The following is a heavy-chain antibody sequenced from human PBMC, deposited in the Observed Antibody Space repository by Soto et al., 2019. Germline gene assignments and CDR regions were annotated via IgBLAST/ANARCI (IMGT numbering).Heavy chain of an antibody. D-gene: IGHD1-1*01. CDR2: IQRSGSV. Sequence: PSETLSLTCSVSGGPLSGYFWTWIRQPPGKGLEWIGEIQRSGSVNYNPSLWSRVTISADEAVSTAYLQWSSLKASDTAMYYCARQLSHICDPWGQGTLVTVSS. CDR1: GGPLSGYF. CDR3: ARQLSHICDP. V-gene: IGHV4-34*01. J-gene: IGHJ5*02.